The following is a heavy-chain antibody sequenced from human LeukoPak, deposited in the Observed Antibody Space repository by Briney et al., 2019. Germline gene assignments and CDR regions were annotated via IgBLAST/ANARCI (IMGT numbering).Heavy chain of an antibody. J-gene: IGHJ4*02. CDR3: ARETGYYDSSGYHLRGGFDY. CDR2: MNPNSGNT. V-gene: IGHV1-8*01. Sequence: GASVKVSCKASGYTFTSYDINWVRQATGQGLEWMGWMNPNSGNTGYAQKFQGRVTMTRNTSISTAYMELSSLRSEDTAVYYCARETGYYDSSGYHLRGGFDYWGQGTLVTVSS. CDR1: GYTFTSYD. D-gene: IGHD3-22*01.